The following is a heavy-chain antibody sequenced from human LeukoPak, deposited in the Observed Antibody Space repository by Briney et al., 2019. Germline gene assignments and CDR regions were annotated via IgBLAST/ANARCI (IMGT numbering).Heavy chain of an antibody. V-gene: IGHV5-51*01. D-gene: IGHD5-18*01. CDR1: GYSFTSYW. CDR2: IYPGDSDT. CDR3: ARLQSDSHSTFDS. Sequence: GESLKISCKGSGYSFTSYWIGWVRQMPGKGLEFMGIIYPGDSDTRYSPSFQGQVTISADKSVSTAYLQWSSLKASDTAMFYCARLQSDSHSTFDSWGQGTLVTVSS. J-gene: IGHJ4*02.